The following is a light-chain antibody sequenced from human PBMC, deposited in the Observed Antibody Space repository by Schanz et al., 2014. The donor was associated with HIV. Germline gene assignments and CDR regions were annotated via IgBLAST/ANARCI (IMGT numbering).Light chain of an antibody. CDR2: DDN. CDR3: GTWDTGLRAGV. CDR1: SSNIGNNF. Sequence: QSVLTQPPSVSAAPGQNVTVSCSGSSSNIGNNFVSWYQQLPGTAPRLLIYDDNKRPSGIPDRFSGSKSGTSATLGITGLQTGDEADFYCGTWDTGLRAGVFGGGTKLTVL. V-gene: IGLV1-51*01. J-gene: IGLJ2*01.